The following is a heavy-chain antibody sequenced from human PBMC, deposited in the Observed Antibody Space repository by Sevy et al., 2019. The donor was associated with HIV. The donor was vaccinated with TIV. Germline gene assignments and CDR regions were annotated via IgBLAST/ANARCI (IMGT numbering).Heavy chain of an antibody. J-gene: IGHJ4*02. CDR3: VRHPGVATFYFDY. D-gene: IGHD5-12*01. CDR2: IYPGDSDT. V-gene: IGHV5-51*01. Sequence: GESLKISCKGSGYTFTNYWIGWVRQMPGKGLEWMGIIYPGDSDTRYSPSFQGQVTISADKSISTAYLQWSSLKASDTAIYYCVRHPGVATFYFDYWGQGILVTVSS. CDR1: GYTFTNYW.